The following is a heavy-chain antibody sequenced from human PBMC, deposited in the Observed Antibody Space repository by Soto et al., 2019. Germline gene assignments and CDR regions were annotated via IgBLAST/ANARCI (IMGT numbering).Heavy chain of an antibody. J-gene: IGHJ4*02. CDR3: ATDIHATWLLNS. V-gene: IGHV3-30-3*01. CDR1: GFTFGGKT. CDR2: IAPDASQI. Sequence: GGSLRLSCAASGFTFGGKTMYWVRQAPGKGLEWVALIAPDASQIYYADSVKGRFTISRDNSKNTLYLQMNSLRAEDTSLYLCATDIHATWLLNSWGQGTLVTVSS. D-gene: IGHD2-2*02.